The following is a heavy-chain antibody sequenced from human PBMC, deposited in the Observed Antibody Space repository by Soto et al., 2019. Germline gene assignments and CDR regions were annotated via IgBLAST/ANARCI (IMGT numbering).Heavy chain of an antibody. D-gene: IGHD3-3*01. J-gene: IGHJ5*02. CDR2: IYYSGST. CDR1: GGSISSSSYY. Sequence: SETLSLTCTVSGGSISSSSYYWGWIRQPPGKGLEWIGSIYYSGSTYYNPSLKSRVTISVDTSKNQFSLKLSSVTAADTAVYYYARPRYDFWSGYLNWFDPWGQGTLVTVSS. V-gene: IGHV4-39*01. CDR3: ARPRYDFWSGYLNWFDP.